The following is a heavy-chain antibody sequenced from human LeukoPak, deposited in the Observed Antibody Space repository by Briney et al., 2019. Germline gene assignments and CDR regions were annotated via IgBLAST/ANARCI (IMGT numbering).Heavy chain of an antibody. Sequence: ASVKVSCKASGYTFTSYYMHWVRQAPGQGLEWMGIINPSGGSTTYAQKFQGRVTMTRDMSTSTVYMELSSLRSEDTAVYYCARINLGFPTADYWGQGTLVTVSS. J-gene: IGHJ4*02. V-gene: IGHV1-46*01. CDR1: GYTFTSYY. CDR2: INPSGGST. D-gene: IGHD6-25*01. CDR3: ARINLGFPTADY.